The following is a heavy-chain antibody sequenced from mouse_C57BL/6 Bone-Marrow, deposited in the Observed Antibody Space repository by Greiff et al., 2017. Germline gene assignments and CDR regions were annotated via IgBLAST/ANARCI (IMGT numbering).Heavy chain of an antibody. Sequence: VHLVESGPGLVAPSQSLSITCTVSGFSLTSYAISWVRQPPGKGLEWLGVIWTGGGTNYNSALKSRLSISKDNSKSQVFLKMNSLQTDDTARYYCARRNYGSSLGYWYFDVWGTGTTVTVSS. J-gene: IGHJ1*03. V-gene: IGHV2-9-1*01. CDR1: GFSLTSYA. D-gene: IGHD1-1*01. CDR2: IWTGGGT. CDR3: ARRNYGSSLGYWYFDV.